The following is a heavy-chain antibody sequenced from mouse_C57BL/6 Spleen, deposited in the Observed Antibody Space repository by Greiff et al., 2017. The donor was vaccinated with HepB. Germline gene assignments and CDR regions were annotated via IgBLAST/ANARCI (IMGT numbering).Heavy chain of an antibody. Sequence: VQLQQPGAELVKPGASVKLSCKASGYTFTSYWMQWVKQRPGQGLEWIGEIDPSDSYTNYNQKFKGKATLTVDTSSSTAYMQLSSLTSEDSPVYYGARNYGSSYPFFDYWGQGTTLTVSS. J-gene: IGHJ2*01. CDR3: ARNYGSSYPFFDY. D-gene: IGHD1-1*01. CDR1: GYTFTSYW. V-gene: IGHV1-50*01. CDR2: IDPSDSYT.